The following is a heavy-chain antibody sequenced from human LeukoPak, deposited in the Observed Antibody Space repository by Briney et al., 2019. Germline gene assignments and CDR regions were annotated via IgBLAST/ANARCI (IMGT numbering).Heavy chain of an antibody. D-gene: IGHD2-15*01. Sequence: GGSLRLSCLASGFTFGDYSMNWVRQAPGKGLEWVSSISSSSSYIYCADSVKGRFTISRDNAKNSLYLQMNSLRAEDTAVYYCARVLGYCSGGSCYFDYWGQGTLVTVSS. CDR1: GFTFGDYS. CDR2: ISSSSSYI. CDR3: ARVLGYCSGGSCYFDY. V-gene: IGHV3-21*01. J-gene: IGHJ4*02.